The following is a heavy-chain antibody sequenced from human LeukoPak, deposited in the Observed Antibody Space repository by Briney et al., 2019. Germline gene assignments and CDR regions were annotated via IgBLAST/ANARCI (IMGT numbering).Heavy chain of an antibody. Sequence: IFGTANYAQKFQGRVTITTDESTSTAYMELSSLRSEDTAVYYCARDHDSSGYYSRTFDYWGQGTLVTVSS. V-gene: IGHV1-69*05. CDR3: ARDHDSSGYYSRTFDY. J-gene: IGHJ4*02. CDR2: IFGTA. D-gene: IGHD3-22*01.